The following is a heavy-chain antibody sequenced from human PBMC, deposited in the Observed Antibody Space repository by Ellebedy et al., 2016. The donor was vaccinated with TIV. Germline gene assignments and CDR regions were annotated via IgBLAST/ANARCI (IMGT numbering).Heavy chain of an antibody. Sequence: SETLSLTCTVSGGSISSGDHYWSWIRQPPGKGLEWIGYIYSSGNTYYNPSLMSRVTISVDTSKNHFSPKLSSVTAADTAVYYCARGGAVAGTIPIDYWGQGTLVTVSS. CDR2: IYSSGNT. CDR1: GGSISSGDHY. V-gene: IGHV4-30-4*01. CDR3: ARGGAVAGTIPIDY. J-gene: IGHJ4*02. D-gene: IGHD6-19*01.